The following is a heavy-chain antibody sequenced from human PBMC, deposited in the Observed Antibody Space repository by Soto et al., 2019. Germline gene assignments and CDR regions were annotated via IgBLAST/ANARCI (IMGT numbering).Heavy chain of an antibody. V-gene: IGHV1-2*02. CDR1: GYTFTGYY. Sequence: GASVKVSCKASGYTFTGYYMHWVRQAPGQGLEWMGWINPNSGGTNYAQKFQGRVTMTRDTSIGTAYMELSRLRSDDTAVYYCAREGIVVAYNYGMDVWGQGTTVTVSS. J-gene: IGHJ6*02. D-gene: IGHD2-2*01. CDR3: AREGIVVAYNYGMDV. CDR2: INPNSGGT.